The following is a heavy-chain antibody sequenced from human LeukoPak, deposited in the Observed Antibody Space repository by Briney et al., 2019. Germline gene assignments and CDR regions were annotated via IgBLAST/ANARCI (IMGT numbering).Heavy chain of an antibody. J-gene: IGHJ4*02. D-gene: IGHD3-10*01. CDR2: IKQDGSEK. CDR1: GFTFSGYW. Sequence: PGGSLRLSCVASGFTFSGYWMTWVRQAPGKGLEWLANIKQDGSEKYYVDSVKGRFTISRDNAKNSLHLQMNSLRAEDTAVYYCARDPGYYGSGSYLNWGQGTLVTVSS. CDR3: ARDPGYYGSGSYLN. V-gene: IGHV3-7*01.